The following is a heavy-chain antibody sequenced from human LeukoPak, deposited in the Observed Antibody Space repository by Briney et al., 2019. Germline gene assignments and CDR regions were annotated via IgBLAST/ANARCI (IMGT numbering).Heavy chain of an antibody. CDR1: GYSISSGYY. J-gene: IGHJ4*02. V-gene: IGHV4-38-2*02. CDR3: AREGYYYDSSGYYSIDY. Sequence: PSETLSLTCTVSGYSISSGYYWGWLRQPPGKGLEWIGSIYHSGSTYYNPSLKSQVTISVDTSKNQFSLKLTSVTAADTAVYYCAREGYYYDSSGYYSIDYWGQGTLVTVSS. CDR2: IYHSGST. D-gene: IGHD3-22*01.